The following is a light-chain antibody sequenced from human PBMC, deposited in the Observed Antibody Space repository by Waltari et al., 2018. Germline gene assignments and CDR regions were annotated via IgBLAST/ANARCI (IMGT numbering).Light chain of an antibody. CDR3: QQTYSFPLT. V-gene: IGKV1-12*01. Sequence: DIQMTQSPSSVSASVGDRVTITCRASQYIRNWLAWYQQKPGKAPELLISAASTLQSGGPSRFSGSGSGTDFTRTISSLQPEDFATYYCQQTYSFPLTFGGGTKVEIK. J-gene: IGKJ4*01. CDR1: QYIRNW. CDR2: AAS.